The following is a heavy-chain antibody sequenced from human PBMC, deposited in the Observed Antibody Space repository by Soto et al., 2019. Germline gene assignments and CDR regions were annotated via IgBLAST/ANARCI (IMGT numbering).Heavy chain of an antibody. D-gene: IGHD4-4*01. J-gene: IGHJ4*02. CDR2: IIPIIGTA. Sequence: ASVKVSCKASGGTFSSYAISWVRQAPGQGLEWMGGIIPIIGTANYAQKFQGRVTMTTDTSTSTAYMELSRLRSDDTAVYYCARGDNYEIDYWGQGTLVTVSS. V-gene: IGHV1-69*05. CDR3: ARGDNYEIDY. CDR1: GGTFSSYA.